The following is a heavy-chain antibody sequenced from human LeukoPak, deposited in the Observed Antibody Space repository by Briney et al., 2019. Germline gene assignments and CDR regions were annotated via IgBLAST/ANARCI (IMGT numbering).Heavy chain of an antibody. D-gene: IGHD2-2*01. V-gene: IGHV3-43*01. CDR2: ITWDGGMT. CDR1: GFTFDDYT. J-gene: IGHJ4*02. CDR3: TKDRYCTTTSCPLDY. Sequence: PGRSLRLSCAASGFTFDDYTFLWVRQAPGTGLEWVSLITWDGGMTYYTDSVKGRFTISRDNSKNSVYLQMNSLRTEDTALYYCTKDRYCTTTSCPLDYWGQGTLVTVSS.